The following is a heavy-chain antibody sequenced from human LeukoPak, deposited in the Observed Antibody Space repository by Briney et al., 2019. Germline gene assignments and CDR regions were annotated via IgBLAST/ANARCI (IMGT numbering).Heavy chain of an antibody. CDR1: GFTFSSYS. CDR2: ISSSSSYI. D-gene: IGHD6-13*01. Sequence: PGGSLRLSCAASGFTFSSYSMNWVRQAPGKGLEWVSSISSSSSYIYYADSVKGRFTISRDNAKNSLYLQMNSLRAEDTAVYYCARGSSQQLATLFDYWGQGTLVTVSS. J-gene: IGHJ4*02. CDR3: ARGSSQQLATLFDY. V-gene: IGHV3-21*01.